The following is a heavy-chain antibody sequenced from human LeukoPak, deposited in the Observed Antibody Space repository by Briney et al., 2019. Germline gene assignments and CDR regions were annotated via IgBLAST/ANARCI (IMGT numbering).Heavy chain of an antibody. J-gene: IGHJ4*02. Sequence: SETLSLTCTVSGTFIRSGNYWGWIRQAPGKALEWIGSFHHSGNTFYNPSLKSRVTISVDTSKNQFSLNLSSVTAADTAVYYCAREPGYGDYWGQGTLVTVSS. CDR2: FHHSGNT. CDR1: GTFIRSGNY. V-gene: IGHV4-38-2*02. CDR3: AREPGYGDY. D-gene: IGHD5-12*01.